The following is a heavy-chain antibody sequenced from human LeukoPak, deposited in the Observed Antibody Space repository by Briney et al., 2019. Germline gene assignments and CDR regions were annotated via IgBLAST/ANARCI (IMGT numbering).Heavy chain of an antibody. V-gene: IGHV3-48*03. J-gene: IGHJ4*02. CDR2: ISSGGRTM. D-gene: IGHD5-18*01. Sequence: GSLRLSCAASGFRFSSFEMNWVRLAPGKGLEWVSYISSGGRTMYYADSVKGRFTISRDNAKDSLYLHMNSLGAEVTGVYFCARGASWIQLWQFDHWGQGTQVTVSS. CDR1: GFRFSSFE. CDR3: ARGASWIQLWQFDH.